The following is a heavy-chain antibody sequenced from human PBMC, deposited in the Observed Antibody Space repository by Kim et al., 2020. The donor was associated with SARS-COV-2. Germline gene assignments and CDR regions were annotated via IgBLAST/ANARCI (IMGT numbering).Heavy chain of an antibody. CDR3: ARQSPYGSYYYYYYGMDV. CDR1: GFTFSSYG. CDR2: IWYDGSNK. Sequence: GGSLRLSCAASGFTFSSYGMHWVRQAPGKGLEWVAVIWYDGSNKYYADSVKGRFTISRDNSKNTLYLQMNSLRAEDTAVYYCARQSPYGSYYYYYYGMDVWGQGTTVTVSS. V-gene: IGHV3-33*01. J-gene: IGHJ6*02. D-gene: IGHD3-10*01.